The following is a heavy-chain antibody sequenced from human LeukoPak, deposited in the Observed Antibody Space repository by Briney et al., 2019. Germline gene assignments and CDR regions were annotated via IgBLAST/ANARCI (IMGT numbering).Heavy chain of an antibody. J-gene: IGHJ4*02. D-gene: IGHD3-3*01. CDR2: INPNSGGT. CDR1: GYTFTGCY. Sequence: ASVKVSCKASGYTFTGCYMHWVRQAPGQGLEWMGWINPNSGGTNYAQKFQGRVTMTRDTSISTAYMELSRLRSDDTAVYYCARGWVYYDLWSGYLYYFDYWGQGTLVTVSS. CDR3: ARGWVYYDLWSGYLYYFDY. V-gene: IGHV1-2*02.